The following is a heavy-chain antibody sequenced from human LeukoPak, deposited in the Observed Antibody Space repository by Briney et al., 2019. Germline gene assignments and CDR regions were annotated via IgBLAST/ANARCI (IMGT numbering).Heavy chain of an antibody. CDR3: ARGIYNDY. CDR2: INPNSGGT. D-gene: IGHD3-10*01. V-gene: IGHV1-2*02. J-gene: IGHJ4*02. CDR1: GYTFTGYY. Sequence: ASVKVSCKASGYTFTGYYMHWVRRAPGQGLGWMGWINPNSGGTNYAQNFQGRVTMTRDTSISTAYMELLRLRSDDTAVYYCARGIYNDYWGQGTLVTVSS.